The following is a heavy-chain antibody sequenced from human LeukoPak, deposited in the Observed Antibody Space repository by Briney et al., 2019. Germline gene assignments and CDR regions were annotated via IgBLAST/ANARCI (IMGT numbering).Heavy chain of an antibody. J-gene: IGHJ4*02. V-gene: IGHV1-69*04. D-gene: IGHD6-19*01. CDR2: IIPILGIA. Sequence: GASVKVSCKASGGTFSSYAISWVRQAPGQGLEWMGRIIPILGIANYAQKFQGRVTITAGKSTSTAYMELSSLRSEDTAVYYCAAHRVAATGYFDYWGQGTLVTVSS. CDR1: GGTFSSYA. CDR3: AAHRVAATGYFDY.